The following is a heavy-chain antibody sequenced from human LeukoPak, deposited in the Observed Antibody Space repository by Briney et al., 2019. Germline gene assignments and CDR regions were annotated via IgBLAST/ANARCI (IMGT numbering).Heavy chain of an antibody. D-gene: IGHD3-22*01. CDR1: GLTFSSYG. Sequence: QPGRSLRLSCAASGLTFSSYGMHWVRQAPRKGMEWVAVISYDGSNKYYADSVKGRFTISGDNSKNTLYLQMNSLRAEDTAVYYCAKDLRYYYDSSGPTGADYWGQGTLVTVSS. CDR3: AKDLRYYYDSSGPTGADY. J-gene: IGHJ4*02. CDR2: ISYDGSNK. V-gene: IGHV3-30*18.